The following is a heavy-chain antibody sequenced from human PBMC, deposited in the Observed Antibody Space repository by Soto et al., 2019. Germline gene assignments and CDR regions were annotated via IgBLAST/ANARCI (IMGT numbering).Heavy chain of an antibody. Sequence: QVQLQESGPGLVKPSQTLSLTCSVSGGSIISGVYYWSWSSQHPGKGLEWIGYIYYSGSTYNPSLKSRVTISVDTSKYHFSLKLSSVTAADPAVYYCARGGGVYIYDYWGQGTLGTVS. CDR1: GGSIISGVYY. CDR2: IYYSGST. V-gene: IGHV4-31*03. CDR3: ARGGGVYIYDY. D-gene: IGHD3-16*01. J-gene: IGHJ4*02.